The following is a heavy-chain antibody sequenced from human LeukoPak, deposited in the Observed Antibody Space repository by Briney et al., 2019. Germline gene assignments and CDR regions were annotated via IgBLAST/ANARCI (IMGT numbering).Heavy chain of an antibody. CDR1: GFTFSNYA. D-gene: IGHD2-2*03. CDR2: ITSSSSYI. V-gene: IGHV3-21*01. Sequence: PGGSLRLSCAASGFTFSNYAMSWVRQAPGKGLECVSSITSSSSYIYYADSVKGRFTISRDNAKNSLYLQMNSLRAEDTAVYYCARDGWVDYWGQGTLVTVSS. J-gene: IGHJ4*02. CDR3: ARDGWVDY.